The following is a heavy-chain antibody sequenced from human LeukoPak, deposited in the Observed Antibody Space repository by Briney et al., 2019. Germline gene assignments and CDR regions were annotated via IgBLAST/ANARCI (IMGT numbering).Heavy chain of an antibody. J-gene: IGHJ4*02. D-gene: IGHD3-22*01. CDR2: IKQDGSEK. Sequence: GGSLRLSCAASGFTFSSYWMSRVRQAPGKGLEWVANIKQDGSEKYYVDSVKGRFTISRDNAKNSLYLQMNSLRAGDTAVYYCARVQYYYDSSGTIYYFDYWGQGTLVTVSS. V-gene: IGHV3-7*01. CDR3: ARVQYYYDSSGTIYYFDY. CDR1: GFTFSSYW.